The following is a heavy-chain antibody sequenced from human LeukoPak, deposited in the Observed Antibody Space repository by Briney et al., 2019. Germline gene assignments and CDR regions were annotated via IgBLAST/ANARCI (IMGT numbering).Heavy chain of an antibody. CDR3: ARGNFRYSSSWYGAYYFDY. V-gene: IGHV4-34*01. J-gene: IGHJ4*02. CDR2: INHSGST. Sequence: SETLSLTCAVYGGSFSGYYWSWIRQPPGKGLEWIGEINHSGSTNYNPSLKSRVTISVDTSKNQFSLKLSSVTAADTAVYYCARGNFRYSSSWYGAYYFDYWGQGTLVTVSP. D-gene: IGHD6-13*01. CDR1: GGSFSGYY.